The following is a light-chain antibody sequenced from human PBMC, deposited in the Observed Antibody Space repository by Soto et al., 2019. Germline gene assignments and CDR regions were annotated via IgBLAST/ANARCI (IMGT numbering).Light chain of an antibody. Sequence: DIQMTQSPSTLSASVGDRVTITCRASQSISSWWAWYQQKPGKAPKLLIYQASSLESEVPSRFSGSGSGTEFTIVINSLQPDDFATYYCQQYYAYSWTFGQGTKVEIK. V-gene: IGKV1-5*03. CDR1: QSISSW. J-gene: IGKJ1*01. CDR2: QAS. CDR3: QQYYAYSWT.